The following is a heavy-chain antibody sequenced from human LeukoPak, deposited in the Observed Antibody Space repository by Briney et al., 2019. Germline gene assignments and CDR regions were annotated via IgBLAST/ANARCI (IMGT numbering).Heavy chain of an antibody. CDR2: INHSGST. Sequence: SETLSLTCAVYGGSLSGYYWSWIRQPPGKGLEWIGEINHSGSTNYNPSLKSRVTISVDTSKNQFSLKLSSVTAADTAVYYCARKSGYYDSSGYLLPYYYYYMDVWGKGTTVTVSS. CDR1: GGSLSGYY. D-gene: IGHD3-22*01. V-gene: IGHV4-34*01. CDR3: ARKSGYYDSSGYLLPYYYYYMDV. J-gene: IGHJ6*03.